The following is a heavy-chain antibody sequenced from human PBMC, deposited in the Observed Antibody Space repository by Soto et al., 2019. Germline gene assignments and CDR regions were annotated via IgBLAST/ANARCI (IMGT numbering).Heavy chain of an antibody. D-gene: IGHD2-2*01. CDR2: ISAYNGNT. CDR3: ARDSGFPHIVLVPAANWFDP. J-gene: IGHJ5*02. Sequence: GASVKVSCKASGYTFTSYGISWVRQAPGQGLEWMGWISAYNGNTNYAQKLQGRVTMTTDTSTSTAYLELRSLRSDDTAVYYFARDSGFPHIVLVPAANWFDPWGQGTLVTVSS. CDR1: GYTFTSYG. V-gene: IGHV1-18*01.